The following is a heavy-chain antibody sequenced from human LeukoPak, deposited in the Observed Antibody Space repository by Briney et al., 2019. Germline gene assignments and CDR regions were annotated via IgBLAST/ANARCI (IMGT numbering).Heavy chain of an antibody. D-gene: IGHD3-3*02. CDR2: IYYSGST. CDR1: GGSIGSSSYY. CDR3: ATLVDYHYNYMDV. Sequence: PSETLSLSCTVSGGSIGSSSYYWGWIRQPPGKGLEWIGSIYYSGSTYYNPSLKSRVAISVDTSKNQFSLKLSSVTAADTAVYYCATLVDYHYNYMDVWGKGTTVTVSS. V-gene: IGHV4-39*07. J-gene: IGHJ6*03.